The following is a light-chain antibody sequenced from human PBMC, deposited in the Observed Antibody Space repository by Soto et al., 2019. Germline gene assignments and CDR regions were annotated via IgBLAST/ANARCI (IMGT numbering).Light chain of an antibody. Sequence: QSVLTQPASVSGSPGQSITISCTGTSSDVGGYNYVSWYQQHPGKAPKFMIYDVSNRPSGVSNRFSGSRSGNTASLTISGLQAEDEADYYCSSYTSSSPVIFGGGTKLTVL. J-gene: IGLJ2*01. V-gene: IGLV2-14*01. CDR1: SSDVGGYNY. CDR3: SSYTSSSPVI. CDR2: DVS.